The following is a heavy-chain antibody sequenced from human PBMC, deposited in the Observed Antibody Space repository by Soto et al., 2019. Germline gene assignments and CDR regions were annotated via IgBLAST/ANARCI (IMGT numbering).Heavy chain of an antibody. D-gene: IGHD5-18*01. CDR2: INSDGSIS. CDR3: AQTRRGYSNFMDV. V-gene: IGHV3-74*01. CDR1: GFTFSSYW. J-gene: IGHJ6*02. Sequence: GGSLRLSCAASGFTFSSYWMHWVRQVPGKGLVWVSRINSDGSISTYADSVRGRFTISRDNAKNTLYLQMNSLRAEDTAVYYCAQTRRGYSNFMDVWGPGTTVTVSS.